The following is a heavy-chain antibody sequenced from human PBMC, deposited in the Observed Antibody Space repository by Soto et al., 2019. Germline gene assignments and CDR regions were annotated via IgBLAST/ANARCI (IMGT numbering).Heavy chain of an antibody. D-gene: IGHD3-10*01. Sequence: EVQLLESGGGLVQPGGSLRLSCAASGFTFSSYAMSWVRQAPGKGLEWVSAISGSGGSTHYADSVKGRFTISRDNSKNTLYLQMNSLRAEDTAVYYCAKSVLLWFGELLSTFDYWGQGTLVTVSS. V-gene: IGHV3-23*01. CDR2: ISGSGGST. CDR1: GFTFSSYA. J-gene: IGHJ4*02. CDR3: AKSVLLWFGELLSTFDY.